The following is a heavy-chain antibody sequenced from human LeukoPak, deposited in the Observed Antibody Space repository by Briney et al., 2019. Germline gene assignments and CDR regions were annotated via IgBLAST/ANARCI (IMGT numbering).Heavy chain of an antibody. CDR3: ARVEGGTTFDY. CDR1: GFRFSSYW. CDR2: INTDGSTT. Sequence: PGGSLRLSCAASGFRFSSYWMHWVRQAPGKGLVWVSRINTDGSTTSYADSVKGRFTISRDTAKNTLYLQMNSLRAEDTAVYYCARVEGGTTFDYWGQGALVTVSS. J-gene: IGHJ4*02. V-gene: IGHV3-74*01. D-gene: IGHD2-15*01.